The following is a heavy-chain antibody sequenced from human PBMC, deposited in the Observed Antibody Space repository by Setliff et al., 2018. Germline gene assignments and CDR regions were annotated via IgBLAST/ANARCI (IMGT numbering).Heavy chain of an antibody. D-gene: IGHD6-19*01. Sequence: GESLKISCGASGFTFSTHAMHWVRQAPGRGLEWVAMIWSDGINKFYGGPVKGRFIVSRDNSKNTVFLQMNDLRVEDTAVYYCVTDPPNSGWSFDCWGQGTPVTVSS. J-gene: IGHJ5*01. V-gene: IGHV3-33*03. CDR3: VTDPPNSGWSFDC. CDR1: GFTFSTHA. CDR2: IWSDGINK.